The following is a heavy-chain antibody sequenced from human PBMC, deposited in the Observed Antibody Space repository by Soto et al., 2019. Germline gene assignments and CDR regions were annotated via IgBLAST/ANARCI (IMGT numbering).Heavy chain of an antibody. J-gene: IGHJ6*02. V-gene: IGHV3-30-3*01. D-gene: IGHD2-15*01. CDR2: ISYDGSNK. CDR1: GFTFRNYA. Sequence: QVQLVESGGGVVQPGRSLRLSCAASGFTFRNYAMHWVRQAPGKGLECVAVISYDGSNKFYRDYVKGRFTISRDNSKNTLYLQINSLRYEDTDVYYCARGDREDIAVVVGVRPGEYGVDVWGQGTTVTVSS. CDR3: ARGDREDIAVVVGVRPGEYGVDV.